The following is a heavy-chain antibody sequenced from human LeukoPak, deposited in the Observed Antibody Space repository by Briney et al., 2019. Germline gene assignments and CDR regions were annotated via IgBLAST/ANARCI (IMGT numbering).Heavy chain of an antibody. CDR1: GGTFISYA. J-gene: IGHJ6*02. V-gene: IGHV1-69*01. CDR2: IVPIFGTA. Sequence: GASVKVSCKASGGTFISYAISWVRQAPGQGLEWMGGIVPIFGTANYAQRFQGRVTITADESTSTAYMELSSLRSEDTAVYYCATPDRLIAAAGTHYYYGMDVWGQGTTVTVSS. CDR3: ATPDRLIAAAGTHYYYGMDV. D-gene: IGHD6-13*01.